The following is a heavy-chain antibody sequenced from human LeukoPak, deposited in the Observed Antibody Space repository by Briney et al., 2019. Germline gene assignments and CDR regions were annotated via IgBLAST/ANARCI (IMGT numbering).Heavy chain of an antibody. Sequence: ASVKVSCKASGYTFTGQYIHWVRQAPGQGLEWMGWINPNSGGTNYAQKFQGRVTMTRDTSISTAYMELSRLRSDDTAVYYCARDYDDILTTPDYWGQGTLVTVSS. V-gene: IGHV1-2*02. D-gene: IGHD3-9*01. CDR3: ARDYDDILTTPDY. CDR1: GYTFTGQY. CDR2: INPNSGGT. J-gene: IGHJ4*02.